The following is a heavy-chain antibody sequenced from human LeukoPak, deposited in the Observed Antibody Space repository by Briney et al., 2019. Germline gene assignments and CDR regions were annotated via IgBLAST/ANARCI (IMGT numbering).Heavy chain of an antibody. CDR3: ARGLPVYYYYGMDV. D-gene: IGHD3-16*01. J-gene: IGHJ6*02. Sequence: SQTLSLTCTVSGGSISSGGYYWSWIRQHPGKGLEWIGYIYYSGSTNYNPSLKSRVTISVDTSKNQFSLKLSSVTAADTAVYYCARGLPVYYYYGMDVWGQGTTVTVSS. V-gene: IGHV4-31*03. CDR1: GGSISSGGYY. CDR2: IYYSGST.